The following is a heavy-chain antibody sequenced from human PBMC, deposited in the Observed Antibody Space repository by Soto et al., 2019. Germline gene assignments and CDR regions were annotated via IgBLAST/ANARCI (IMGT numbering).Heavy chain of an antibody. CDR3: ARDSVGYCTSTSCYAGXFQH. CDR2: ISSISSTK. D-gene: IGHD2-2*01. Sequence: QPGGSLRLSCAVSGFTFSSYSMNWVRQAPGKGLEWVSYISSISSTKYYADSVKGRFTISRDNAKNSLYLQMNSLRAEDTAVYYCARDSVGYCTSTSCYAGXFQHWGQXTLVTVSS. CDR1: GFTFSSYS. V-gene: IGHV3-48*01. J-gene: IGHJ1*01.